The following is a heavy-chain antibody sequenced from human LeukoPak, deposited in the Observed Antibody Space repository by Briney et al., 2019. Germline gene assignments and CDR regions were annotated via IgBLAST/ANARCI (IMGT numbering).Heavy chain of an antibody. D-gene: IGHD3-16*01. CDR1: EFSFNNYW. V-gene: IGHV3-7*01. CDR3: ARGRLGTFWYFDL. CDR2: IKEDGGEK. Sequence: GGSLRLSCAASEFSFNNYWMMWVRQAPGKGLEWVANIKEDGGEKYYMDSVKGRFTISRDNAKNSLYLQMNSLRVDDTAIYYCARGRLGTFWYFDLWGRGTLVTVSS. J-gene: IGHJ2*01.